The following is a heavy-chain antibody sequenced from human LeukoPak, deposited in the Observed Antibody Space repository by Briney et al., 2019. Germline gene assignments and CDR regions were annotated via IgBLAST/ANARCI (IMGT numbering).Heavy chain of an antibody. J-gene: IGHJ6*02. CDR3: ARGHRYGGNRAYYYYGMDV. CDR1: GGSISSGDYY. V-gene: IGHV4-30-4*01. D-gene: IGHD4-23*01. CDR2: IYYSGST. Sequence: SQTLSLTCTVSGGSISSGDYYWSWIRQPPGKGLEWIGYIYYSGSTYYNPSLKSRVTISVDTSKNQFSLKLSSVTAADTAVYYCARGHRYGGNRAYYYYGMDVWGQGTTVTVSS.